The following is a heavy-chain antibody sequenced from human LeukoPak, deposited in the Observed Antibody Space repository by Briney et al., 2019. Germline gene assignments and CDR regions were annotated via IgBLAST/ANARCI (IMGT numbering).Heavy chain of an antibody. J-gene: IGHJ4*02. CDR1: GYTLTELS. CDR2: FDPEDGET. V-gene: IGHV1-24*01. CDR3: ATRLSSGWPYYFDY. Sequence: ASVKVSGKVSGYTLTELSMHWVRQAPGKGLEWMGGFDPEDGETIYAQKFQGRVTKTEDTSTDTAYMELSSLRSEDTAVYYCATRLSSGWPYYFDYWGQGTLVTVSS. D-gene: IGHD6-19*01.